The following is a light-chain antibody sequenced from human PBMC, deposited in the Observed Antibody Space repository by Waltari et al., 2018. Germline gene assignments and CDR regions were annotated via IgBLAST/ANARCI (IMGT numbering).Light chain of an antibody. CDR1: QSVGSN. CDR3: QQYNNWPGT. V-gene: IGKV3-15*01. Sequence: EILMTQSPATLSVSPGERATVTCTASQSVGSNLAWYQHKPGQSPRLLIYPASTTAAGIPARFSGSGSGTEFTLTISSLQSEDFAIYYCQQYNNWPGTFGQGTRVEIK. CDR2: PAS. J-gene: IGKJ1*01.